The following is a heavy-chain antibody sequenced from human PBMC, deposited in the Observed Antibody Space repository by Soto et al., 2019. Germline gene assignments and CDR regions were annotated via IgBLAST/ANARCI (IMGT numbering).Heavy chain of an antibody. CDR2: IWYDGSNK. V-gene: IGHV3-33*01. Sequence: QVQLVESGGGVVQPGRSLRLSCAASGFTFSSYGMHWVRQAPGKGLGWVAVIWYDGSNKYYADSVKGRFTISRDNSKNTLYLQMNSLRAEDTAVYYCARGWEMATIVSGDYYGMDVWGQGTTVTVSS. CDR1: GFTFSSYG. D-gene: IGHD5-12*01. CDR3: ARGWEMATIVSGDYYGMDV. J-gene: IGHJ6*02.